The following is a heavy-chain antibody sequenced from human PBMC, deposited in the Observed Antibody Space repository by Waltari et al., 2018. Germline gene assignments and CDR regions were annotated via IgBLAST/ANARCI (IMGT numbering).Heavy chain of an antibody. J-gene: IGHJ6*02. CDR3: ASHRPGGYGMDV. CDR1: GFTFSTYW. V-gene: IGHV3-74*01. D-gene: IGHD2-15*01. CDR2: ITSDGSRT. Sequence: VQLVESGGGLVQPGGSLRLSCEASGFTFSTYWMCWVRQVPGKGLVWVSTITSDGSRTRYADSVKGRFTISRDNAKNTLYLQTNSLRAEDTAVYYCASHRPGGYGMDVWGHGTTVTVSS.